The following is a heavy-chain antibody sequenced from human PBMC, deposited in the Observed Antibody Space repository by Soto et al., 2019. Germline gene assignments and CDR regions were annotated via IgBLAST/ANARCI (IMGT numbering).Heavy chain of an antibody. Sequence: PGESLKISCKGSGYSFTSYWIGWVRQLPGKGVEWMGSIYPGDSDTRYSPSLQGQITISADKSISTAYLQWSSLKPSDTPMHYCATHPCRGTSCYYYYGMDVRGQRTKVAASS. D-gene: IGHD2-2*01. CDR3: ATHPCRGTSCYYYYGMDV. CDR2: IYPGDSDT. V-gene: IGHV5-51*01. CDR1: GYSFTSYW. J-gene: IGHJ6*02.